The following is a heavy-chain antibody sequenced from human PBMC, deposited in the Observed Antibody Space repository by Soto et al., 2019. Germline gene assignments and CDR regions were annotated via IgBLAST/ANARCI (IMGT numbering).Heavy chain of an antibody. D-gene: IGHD6-19*01. CDR3: ARVKSSGSFDY. V-gene: IGHV3-7*03. CDR1: GFTFGDSY. Sequence: GGSLRLSCAGSGFTFGDSYMSWVRQAPGKGLEWVANIKQDGSEEYYVDSVKGRFTISRDNAKNSLYLQMNSLRAEDTAVYYCARVKSSGSFDYWGQGTLVTVSS. J-gene: IGHJ4*02. CDR2: IKQDGSEE.